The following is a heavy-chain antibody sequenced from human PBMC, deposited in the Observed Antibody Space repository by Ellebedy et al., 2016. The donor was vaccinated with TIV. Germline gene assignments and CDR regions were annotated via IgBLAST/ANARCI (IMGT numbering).Heavy chain of an antibody. V-gene: IGHV3-21*06. D-gene: IGHD3-22*01. CDR1: GFTFGDYS. CDR2: ISSSCSNL. CDR3: ATYYYDTTGYYYSFDN. Sequence: PGGSLRLSCTASGFTFGDYSMNWFRQAPGKGLEWVSSISSSCSNLNYGDSVRGRFTVSRDNAKSSLYLQMSSLRAEDTAVYYCATYYYDTTGYYYSFDNWGRGTLVIVSS. J-gene: IGHJ4*02.